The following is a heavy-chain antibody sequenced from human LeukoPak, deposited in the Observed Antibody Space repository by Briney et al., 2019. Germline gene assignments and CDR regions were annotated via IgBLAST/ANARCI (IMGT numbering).Heavy chain of an antibody. D-gene: IGHD6-13*01. CDR3: AREIGYSSSWWSSGGNNFDY. V-gene: IGHV1-18*01. CDR2: ISAYNGNK. J-gene: IGHJ4*02. Sequence: APLKISCKASGYTSTRSGIRWVRQAPGQGLEWMGWISAYNGNKNYAQKLQGRVTMTTDTSTSTAYMELRSLRSDDTAVYYCAREIGYSSSWWSSGGNNFDYWGQGTLVTVSS. CDR1: GYTSTRSG.